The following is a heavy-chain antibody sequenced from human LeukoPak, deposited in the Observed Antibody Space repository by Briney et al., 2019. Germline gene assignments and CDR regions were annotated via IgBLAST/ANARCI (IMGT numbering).Heavy chain of an antibody. CDR2: IYSSGRT. CDR3: ARHASSWYGGRFDP. CDR1: GGSITSYY. V-gene: IGHV4-59*08. D-gene: IGHD6-13*01. Sequence: PSATLSLTCAVSGGSITSYYWSWIRQPPGKGLEWIGEIYSSGRTTYNPFLKSRVTISVDTSKNQFSLKLSSVTAADTAVYYCARHASSWYGGRFDPWGQGTLVTVSS. J-gene: IGHJ5*02.